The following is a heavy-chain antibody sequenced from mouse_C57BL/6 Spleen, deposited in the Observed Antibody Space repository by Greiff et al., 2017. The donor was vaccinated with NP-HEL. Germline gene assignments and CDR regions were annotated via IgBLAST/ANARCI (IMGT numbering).Heavy chain of an antibody. CDR3: ANFPYYYGSSYFDY. D-gene: IGHD1-1*01. J-gene: IGHJ2*01. Sequence: QVQLQQPGAELVKPGASVKMSCKASGYTFTSYWITWVKQRPGQGLEWIGDIYPGSGSTNYNEKFKSKATLTVDTSSSTAYMQLSSLTSEDSAVYYCANFPYYYGSSYFDYWGQGTTLTVSS. V-gene: IGHV1-55*01. CDR2: IYPGSGST. CDR1: GYTFTSYW.